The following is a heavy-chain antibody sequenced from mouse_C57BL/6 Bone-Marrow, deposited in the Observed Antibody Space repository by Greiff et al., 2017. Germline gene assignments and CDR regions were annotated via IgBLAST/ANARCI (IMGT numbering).Heavy chain of an antibody. J-gene: IGHJ2*01. CDR2: IYPGSGNT. D-gene: IGHD1-1*01. V-gene: IGHV1-84*01. Sequence: QVHVKQSGPELVKPGASVKISCKASGYTFTDYYINWVKQRPGQGLEWIGWIYPGSGNTKYNEKFKGKATLTVDTSSSTAYMQLSSLTSEDSAVYFCARSGATVRGYYFDYWGQGTTLTVSS. CDR1: GYTFTDYY. CDR3: ARSGATVRGYYFDY.